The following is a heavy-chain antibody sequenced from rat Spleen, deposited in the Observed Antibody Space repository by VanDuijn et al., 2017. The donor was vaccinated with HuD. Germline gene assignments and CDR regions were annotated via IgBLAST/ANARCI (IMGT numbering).Heavy chain of an antibody. CDR1: GFSLTSYN. J-gene: IGHJ3*01. V-gene: IGHV3-3*01. Sequence: VQLKESGPGLVQPSQTLSLTCTVSGFSLTSYNVHWLRQPTGKGLEWMGYVNSAGSTTYNPSLKSRISITRDTAKNQFFLHVTSVTTEDTATYHCARSEGVHYYLPFIYWGQGALVTVSS. CDR3: ARSEGVHYYLPFIY. CDR2: VNSAGST. D-gene: IGHD1-1*01.